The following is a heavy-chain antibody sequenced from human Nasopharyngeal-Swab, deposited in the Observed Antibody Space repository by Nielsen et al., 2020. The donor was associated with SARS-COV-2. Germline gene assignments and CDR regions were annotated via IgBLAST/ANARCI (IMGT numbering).Heavy chain of an antibody. CDR2: IYHSGST. Sequence: SETLSLTCVVSGGSISSADYSWNCIRQSPGRGLEWIGNIYHSGSTSYNPSLKSRVTISVDRSKSHFSLKMTSVTAADTAVYFCARGKDFGEYYFDYWGQGTLVTVSS. D-gene: IGHD3-10*01. V-gene: IGHV4-30-2*06. CDR1: GGSISSADYS. J-gene: IGHJ4*02. CDR3: ARGKDFGEYYFDY.